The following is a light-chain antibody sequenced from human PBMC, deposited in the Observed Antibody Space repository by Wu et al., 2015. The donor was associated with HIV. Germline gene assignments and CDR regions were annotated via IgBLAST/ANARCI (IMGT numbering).Light chain of an antibody. Sequence: EMVLTQSPGTLSLSPGERATLSCRVSESIGSSSLAWYQQKPGQAPRLLIYGASSRATGIPDRLSGSGSGADSTLTISRLEPEDSAVYYCQQYATSPHTFGQGTKLEIK. J-gene: IGKJ2*01. CDR3: QQYATSPHT. CDR2: GAS. CDR1: ESIGSSS. V-gene: IGKV3-20*01.